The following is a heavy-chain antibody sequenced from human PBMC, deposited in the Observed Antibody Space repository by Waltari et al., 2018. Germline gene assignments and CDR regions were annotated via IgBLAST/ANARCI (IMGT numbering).Heavy chain of an antibody. Sequence: EVRLVESGGGLVQPGGSLRLSCSASGFAFANHGMSWVRQSPGQGIDWVASMSGSGGTKYYADSVKGRVTMSKDNSKNTLFLQMNSLRVDDTADYYCAKSSGSYYEVLDYWGRGTLVTVSS. J-gene: IGHJ4*02. V-gene: IGHV3-23*04. CDR2: MSGSGGTK. CDR3: AKSSGSYYEVLDY. D-gene: IGHD1-26*01. CDR1: GFAFANHG.